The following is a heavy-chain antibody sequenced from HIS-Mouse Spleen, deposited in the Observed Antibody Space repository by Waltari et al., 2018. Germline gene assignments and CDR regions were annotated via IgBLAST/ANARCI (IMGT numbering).Heavy chain of an antibody. CDR2: IYYSGST. V-gene: IGHV4-39*07. D-gene: IGHD6-13*01. CDR3: AREIPYSSSWYDWYFDL. CDR1: GGSISSSSYY. Sequence: QLQLQESGPGLVKPSETLSLTCPVSGGSISSSSYYWGWIRQPPGKGLGCIGSIYYSGSTYYNPSLKSRVTISVDTSKNQFSLKLSSVTAADTAVYYCAREIPYSSSWYDWYFDLWGRGTLVTVSS. J-gene: IGHJ2*01.